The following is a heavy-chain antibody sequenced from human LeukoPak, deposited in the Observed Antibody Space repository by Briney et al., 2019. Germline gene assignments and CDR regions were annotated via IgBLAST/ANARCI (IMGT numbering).Heavy chain of an antibody. CDR2: IYYSGST. J-gene: IGHJ3*02. CDR3: AYYDFWSGDPAFDI. Sequence: SETLSLTCTVSGGSISSGDYYWSWLRQPPGKGLEWIGYIYYSGSTYYNPSLKSRVTISVDTSKNQFSLKLSSVTAADTAVYYCAYYDFWSGDPAFDIWGQGTMVTVSS. CDR1: GGSISSGDYY. V-gene: IGHV4-30-4*08. D-gene: IGHD3-3*01.